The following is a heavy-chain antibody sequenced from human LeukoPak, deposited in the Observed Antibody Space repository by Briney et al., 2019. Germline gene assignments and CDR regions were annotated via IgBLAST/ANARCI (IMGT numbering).Heavy chain of an antibody. J-gene: IGHJ4*02. CDR2: ISYDGSNK. CDR3: AKAGDCGGDCYFVDY. D-gene: IGHD2-21*02. Sequence: PGGSLRLSCAASGFTFSSCGMHWVRQAPGKGLEWVAVISYDGSNKYYADSVKGRFTISRDNSKNTLYLQMNSLRAEDTAVYYCAKAGDCGGDCYFVDYWGQGTLVTVSS. CDR1: GFTFSSCG. V-gene: IGHV3-30*18.